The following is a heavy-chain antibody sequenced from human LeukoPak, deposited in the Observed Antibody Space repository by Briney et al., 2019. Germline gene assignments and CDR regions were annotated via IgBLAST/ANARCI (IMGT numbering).Heavy chain of an antibody. CDR2: ISYDDSNK. CDR1: GFTFSSYA. Sequence: QPGGSLRLSCAAYGFTFSSYAMHWVRQAQGKGLEWVAVISYDDSNKYYADSVKGRFTSYSDNSKNTLYLQMTSLSAEDTAVYYCARDRVSYYDFWSGYSDVFDIWGQGTMVSVSS. D-gene: IGHD3-3*01. J-gene: IGHJ3*02. V-gene: IGHV3-30-3*01. CDR3: ARDRVSYYDFWSGYSDVFDI.